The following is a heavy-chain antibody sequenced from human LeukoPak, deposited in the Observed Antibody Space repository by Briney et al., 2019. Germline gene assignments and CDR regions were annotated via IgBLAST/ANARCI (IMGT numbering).Heavy chain of an antibody. CDR2: ISGSGGST. D-gene: IGHD3-22*01. V-gene: IGHV3-23*01. CDR3: AKSGPHANYYDSSGYYYVPFFDY. J-gene: IGHJ4*02. CDR1: GFTFSSYA. Sequence: GGSLRLSCAASGFTFSSYAMSWVRQAPGKGLEWVSAISGSGGSTYYADSVKGRFTISRDNSKNTLYLQMNSLRAEDTAVYYCAKSGPHANYYDSSGYYYVPFFDYWGQGTLVTVSS.